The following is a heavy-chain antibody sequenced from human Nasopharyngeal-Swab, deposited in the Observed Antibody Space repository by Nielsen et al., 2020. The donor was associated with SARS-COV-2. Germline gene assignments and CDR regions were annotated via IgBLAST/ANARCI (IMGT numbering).Heavy chain of an antibody. CDR2: INPSGGST. D-gene: IGHD6-13*01. Sequence: ASVKVSCKASGYTFTSYYMHWVRQAPGQGLEWMGIINPSGGSTSYAQKFQGRVTMTRDTSTSTVYMELSSLRSEDTAVYHCARQVIRYPQYSSSWYYYYYGMDVWGQGTTVTVSS. CDR1: GYTFTSYY. V-gene: IGHV1-46*01. J-gene: IGHJ6*02. CDR3: ARQVIRYPQYSSSWYYYYYGMDV.